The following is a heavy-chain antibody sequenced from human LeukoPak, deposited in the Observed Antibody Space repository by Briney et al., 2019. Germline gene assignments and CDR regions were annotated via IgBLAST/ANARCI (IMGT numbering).Heavy chain of an antibody. V-gene: IGHV4-30-2*01. CDR2: IYHSGST. CDR1: GGSISSGGYS. Sequence: SQTLSLTCAVSGGSISSGGYSWSWIRQPPGKGLEWIGYIYHSGSTYYNPSLKSRVTISVDRSKNQFSLKLSSVTAADTAVYYCARGASSYYDFWSGYPLVFWGQGTLVTVSS. D-gene: IGHD3-3*01. CDR3: ARGASSYYDFWSGYPLVF. J-gene: IGHJ4*02.